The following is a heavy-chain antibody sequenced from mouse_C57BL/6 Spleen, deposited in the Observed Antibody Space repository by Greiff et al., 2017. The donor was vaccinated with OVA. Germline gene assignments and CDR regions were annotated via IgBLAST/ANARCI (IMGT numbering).Heavy chain of an antibody. V-gene: IGHV6-6*01. D-gene: IGHD1-1*01. CDR2: IRNKANNHAT. J-gene: IGHJ1*03. CDR1: GFTFSDAW. Sequence: EVQLVESGGGLVQPGGSMKLSCAASGFTFSDAWMDWVRQSPEKGLEWVAEIRNKANNHATYYAESVKGRFTISRDDSKSSVYLQMSSLRAEDTVIYYCTGSSHPYWYFDVWGTGTTVTVSS. CDR3: TGSSHPYWYFDV.